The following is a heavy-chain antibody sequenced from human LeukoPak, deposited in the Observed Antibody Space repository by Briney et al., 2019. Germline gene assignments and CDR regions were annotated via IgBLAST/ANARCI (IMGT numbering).Heavy chain of an antibody. CDR2: IYYSGST. D-gene: IGHD2-2*01. CDR1: GGSISSYY. Sequence: PSETLSLTCTVSGGSISSYYWSWVRQPPGKGLEWIGHIYYSGSTNYNPSLKSRVTMSVDTSKNQLSLKLRSVTAADTAVYYCARRGIVVRDAFDIWGQGTMVIVSS. V-gene: IGHV4-59*08. J-gene: IGHJ3*02. CDR3: ARRGIVVRDAFDI.